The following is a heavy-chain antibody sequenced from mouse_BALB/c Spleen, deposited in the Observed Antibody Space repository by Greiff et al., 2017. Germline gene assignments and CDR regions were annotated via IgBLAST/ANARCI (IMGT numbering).Heavy chain of an antibody. J-gene: IGHJ3*01. D-gene: IGHD2-4*01. CDR2: IHPGSGGT. Sequence: QVQLQQSGAELVRPGASVKLSCKALGYTFTDYEMHWVKQTPVHGLEWIGAIHPGSGGTAYNQKFKGKATLTADKSSSTAYMELSSLTSEDSAVYYCTIFTMINDGGPWFAYWGQGTLVTVSA. CDR1: GYTFTDYE. CDR3: TIFTMINDGGPWFAY. V-gene: IGHV1-15*01.